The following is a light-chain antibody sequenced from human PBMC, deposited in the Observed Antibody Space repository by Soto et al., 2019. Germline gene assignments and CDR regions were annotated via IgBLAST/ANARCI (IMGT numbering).Light chain of an antibody. Sequence: EIVMTQSPATLSVSPGERATLSCRASQSISSNLAWYQQKPGQAPRLLIYGASTRATGIPARFSGSGSGTGFSPTISSRHRENFPVYSFHRKNNWPPTPLGQGPKRSSN. CDR3: HRKNNWPPTP. J-gene: IGKJ2*01. CDR2: GAS. V-gene: IGKV3-15*01. CDR1: QSISSN.